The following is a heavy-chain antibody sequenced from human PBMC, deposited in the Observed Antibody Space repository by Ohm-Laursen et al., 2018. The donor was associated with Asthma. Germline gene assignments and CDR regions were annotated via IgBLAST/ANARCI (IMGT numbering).Heavy chain of an antibody. CDR3: VTDAWWSYVH. J-gene: IGHJ4*02. CDR1: GYSFSLYS. CDR2: ISTASTFI. Sequence: SLRLSCAASGYSFSLYSIHWIRQAPGKGLQWVASISTASTFIYYADSVRGRFTTSRDNAKNLVYLQMDSLRVEDTAVYYCVTDAWWSYVHWGLGTLVTVSS. V-gene: IGHV3-21*01. D-gene: IGHD1-26*01.